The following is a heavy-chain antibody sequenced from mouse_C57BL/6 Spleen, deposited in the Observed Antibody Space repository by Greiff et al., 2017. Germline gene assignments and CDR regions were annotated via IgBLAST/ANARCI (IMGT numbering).Heavy chain of an antibody. CDR3: ARRGDYYGSSYPYYFDY. V-gene: IGHV5-9*01. CDR2: ISGGGGNT. J-gene: IGHJ2*01. Sequence: EVMLVESGGGLVKPGGSLKLSCAASGFTFSSYTMSWVRQTPEKRLERVATISGGGGNTYYPDSVKGRFTISRDNAKNTLYLQMSSLRSEDTALYYCARRGDYYGSSYPYYFDYWGQGTTRTVSS. D-gene: IGHD1-1*01. CDR1: GFTFSSYT.